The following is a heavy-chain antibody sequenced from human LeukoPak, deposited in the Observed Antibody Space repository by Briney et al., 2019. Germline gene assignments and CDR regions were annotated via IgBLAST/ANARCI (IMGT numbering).Heavy chain of an antibody. D-gene: IGHD3-10*01. V-gene: IGHV4-34*01. CDR3: ARPKRQRITMVRGAAFDY. J-gene: IGHJ4*02. CDR1: GGSFSGYY. CDR2: INHSGST. Sequence: RPSETLSLTCAVYGGSFSGYYWSWIRQPPGKGLEWIGEINHSGSTNYNPSLKSRVTISVDTSKNQFSLKLSSVTAADTAVYYCARPKRQRITMVRGAAFDYWGQGTLVTVSS.